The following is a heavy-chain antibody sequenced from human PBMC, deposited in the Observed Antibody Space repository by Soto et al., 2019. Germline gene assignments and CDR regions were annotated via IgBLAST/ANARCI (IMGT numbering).Heavy chain of an antibody. V-gene: IGHV4-59*01. J-gene: IGHJ4*02. D-gene: IGHD3-22*01. CDR1: GGSISSYY. CDR2: IYYSGST. Sequence: SETLSLTCTVSGGSISSYYWSWIRQPPGKGLEWIGYIYYSGSTNYNPSLKSRVTISVDTSKNQFSLKLSSVTAADTAVYYCARERPNYYDSSGYGGYYFAYWGQGTLVTVSS. CDR3: ARERPNYYDSSGYGGYYFAY.